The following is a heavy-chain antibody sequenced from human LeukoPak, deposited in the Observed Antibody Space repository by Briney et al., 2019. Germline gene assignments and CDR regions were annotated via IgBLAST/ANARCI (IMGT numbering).Heavy chain of an antibody. CDR2: ISYDGSNK. CDR3: AKNARGYDLDY. J-gene: IGHJ4*02. V-gene: IGHV3-30*18. D-gene: IGHD5-12*01. Sequence: GGSLRLSCAASGFTFSSYGMHWVRQAPGKGLELVAVISYDGSNKYYSDSVKGRFTISRDNSKNTLYLQMNSLRAEDTAVYYCAKNARGYDLDYWGQGTLVTVSS. CDR1: GFTFSSYG.